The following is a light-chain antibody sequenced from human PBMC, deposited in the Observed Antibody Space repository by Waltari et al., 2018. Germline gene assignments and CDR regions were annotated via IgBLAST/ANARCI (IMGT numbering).Light chain of an antibody. CDR3: CSYAGTSTMV. Sequence: QSALTQPASLSGSPGMSITISCNGTSRDVGAHHLVSWYQQHPGKAPKLIIFEVTKRPSGISERFSGSKSDNTATLTISGLQAEDEADYFCCSYAGTSTMVFGGGTKLTVL. CDR2: EVT. J-gene: IGLJ3*02. V-gene: IGLV2-23*02. CDR1: SRDVGAHHL.